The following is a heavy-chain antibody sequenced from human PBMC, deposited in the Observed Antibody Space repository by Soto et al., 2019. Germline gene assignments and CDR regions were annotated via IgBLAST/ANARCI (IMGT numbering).Heavy chain of an antibody. CDR2: IWYDGSNK. J-gene: IGHJ6*02. CDR3: ARDSWGGYNDPFRYYYYGMDV. CDR1: GFTFSSYG. Sequence: GGSLRLSCAASGFTFSSYGMHWVRQAPGKGLEWVAVIWYDGSNKYYADSVKGRFTISRDNSKNTLYLQMNSLRAEDTAVYYCARDSWGGYNDPFRYYYYGMDVWGQGTTVTVSS. D-gene: IGHD5-12*01. V-gene: IGHV3-33*01.